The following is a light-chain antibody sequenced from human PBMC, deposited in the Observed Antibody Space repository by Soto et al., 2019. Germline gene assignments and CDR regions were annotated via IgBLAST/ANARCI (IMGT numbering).Light chain of an antibody. Sequence: EIVLTQSPGTLSLSPGERATLSCRASQSVSSSYLAWYQQKPGQAPRLLIYGASSRATGIPERISGSGSGTDFTLTISRLEPEDFAVYYCHQYGSSPRTFGQGTKVEIK. V-gene: IGKV3-20*01. CDR3: HQYGSSPRT. CDR2: GAS. J-gene: IGKJ1*01. CDR1: QSVSSSY.